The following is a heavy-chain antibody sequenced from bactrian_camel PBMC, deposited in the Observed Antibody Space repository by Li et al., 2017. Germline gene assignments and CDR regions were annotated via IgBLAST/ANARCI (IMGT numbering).Heavy chain of an antibody. J-gene: IGHJ4*01. V-gene: IGHV3S1*01. Sequence: VQLVESGGGLVQPGGSLRLSCVASGYTYKTYCMGWFRQAPGKEREGVASIYTGGGGTYYADSVKGRFTISRDNAKNTLYLQLNSLKTEDTAMYFCSKGSLQAPSLERGQGTQVTVS. D-gene: IGHD7*01. CDR2: IYTGGGGT. CDR3: SKGSLQAPSLE. CDR1: GYTYKTYC.